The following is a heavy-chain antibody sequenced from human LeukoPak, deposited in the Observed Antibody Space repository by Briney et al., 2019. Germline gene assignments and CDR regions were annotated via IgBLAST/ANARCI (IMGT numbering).Heavy chain of an antibody. D-gene: IGHD2-2*01. Sequence: GGSLRLSCVASGFTFSRHGMNWVRQAPGKGLEWVSSISSSSSYIYYADSVKGRFTISRDNAKNSLYLQMNSLRAEDTAVYYCARDGGYCSSTSCYYFDYWGQGTLVTVSS. V-gene: IGHV3-21*01. CDR3: ARDGGYCSSTSCYYFDY. CDR2: ISSSSSYI. CDR1: GFTFSRHG. J-gene: IGHJ4*02.